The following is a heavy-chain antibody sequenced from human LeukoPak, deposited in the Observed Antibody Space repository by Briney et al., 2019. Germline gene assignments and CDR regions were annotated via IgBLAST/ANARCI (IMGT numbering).Heavy chain of an antibody. CDR1: GFTFSSYS. V-gene: IGHV3-64*04. J-gene: IGHJ4*02. CDR3: ARDPVSGGNSYDY. D-gene: IGHD4-23*01. CDR2: IYENGGTT. Sequence: GGSLRLSCAASGFTFSSYSMNWVRQAPEKGLEFVSGIYENGGTTYYADSVKGRFTISRDNSKNTLYLQMNSLRAEDTAVYYCARDPVSGGNSYDYWGQGTLVTVSS.